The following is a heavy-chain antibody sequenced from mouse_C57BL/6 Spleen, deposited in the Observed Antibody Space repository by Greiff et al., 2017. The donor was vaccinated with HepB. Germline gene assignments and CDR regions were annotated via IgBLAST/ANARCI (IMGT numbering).Heavy chain of an antibody. CDR1: GYTFTSYW. V-gene: IGHV1-55*01. Sequence: QVQLQQPGAELVKPGASVKMSCKASGYTFTSYWITWVKQRPGQGLEWIGDIYPGSGSTNYNEKFKSKATLTVDTSSSTAYMQLSSLTSEDSAVYYCARYGTRGWYFDDWGTGTTVTVSS. J-gene: IGHJ1*03. D-gene: IGHD2-1*01. CDR3: ARYGTRGWYFDD. CDR2: IYPGSGST.